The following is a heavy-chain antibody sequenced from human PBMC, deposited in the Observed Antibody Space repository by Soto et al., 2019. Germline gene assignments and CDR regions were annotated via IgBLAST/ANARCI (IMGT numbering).Heavy chain of an antibody. D-gene: IGHD6-13*01. CDR1: GFTFSSYS. CDR2: ISSSSSYI. Sequence: GGFLRLSCAASGFTFSSYSMNWVRQAPGKGLEWVSSISSSSSYIYYADSVKGRFTISRDNAKNSLYLQMNSLRAEDTAVYYCARDHGYSWFDPWGQGTLVTVSS. CDR3: ARDHGYSWFDP. J-gene: IGHJ5*02. V-gene: IGHV3-21*01.